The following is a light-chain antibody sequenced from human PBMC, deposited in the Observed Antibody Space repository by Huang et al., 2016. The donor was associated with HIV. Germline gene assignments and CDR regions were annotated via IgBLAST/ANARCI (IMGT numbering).Light chain of an antibody. J-gene: IGKJ4*01. CDR3: QQYNDWSAVT. CDR2: EAS. Sequence: EIVMTQSPATLSVSPGERATPSCRASQNIGGSLAWYQKKPGQAPRLLSYEASTRATGIPARVRGSESGTDFTLTISSLQSEDFAVYYCQQYNDWSAVTFGGGTKVEI. CDR1: QNIGGS. V-gene: IGKV3-15*01.